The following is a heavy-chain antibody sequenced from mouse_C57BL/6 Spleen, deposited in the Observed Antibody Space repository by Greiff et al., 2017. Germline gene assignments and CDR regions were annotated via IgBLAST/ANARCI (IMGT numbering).Heavy chain of an antibody. CDR1: GYTFTDYY. D-gene: IGHD1-1*01. CDR2: INPNNGGT. CDR3: ARATFTYGSSYVDFDG. Sequence: EVQLQQSGPELVKPGASVKISCKASGYTFTDYYMNWVKQSHGKSLEWIGDINPNNGGTSYNQKFKGKATLTVDKSSSTAYMERRSLTSEDSAVYYSARATFTYGSSYVDFDGWGTGTTVTVSS. V-gene: IGHV1-26*01. J-gene: IGHJ1*03.